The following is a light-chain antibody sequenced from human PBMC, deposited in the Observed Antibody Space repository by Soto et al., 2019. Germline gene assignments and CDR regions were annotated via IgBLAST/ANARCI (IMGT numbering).Light chain of an antibody. J-gene: IGLJ1*01. Sequence: QSALTQPASVSGSPGQSITISCTGTSSDVGGYNYVSWYQQHPGKAPKLMIYDVSNRPSGVSNRFSGSKSGNTASLTISGLQAEDEADYYSSSYTSSSNLFGTGTKLTVL. CDR2: DVS. CDR3: SSYTSSSNL. CDR1: SSDVGGYNY. V-gene: IGLV2-14*01.